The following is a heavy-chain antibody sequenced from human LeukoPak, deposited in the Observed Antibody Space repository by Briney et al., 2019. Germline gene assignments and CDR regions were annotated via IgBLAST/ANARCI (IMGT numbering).Heavy chain of an antibody. J-gene: IGHJ5*02. V-gene: IGHV1-8*01. CDR2: MNPNSGNT. Sequence: ASVKVSCKASGYTFTSYDMNWVRQATGQGLEWMGWMNPNSGNTGYAQKFQGRVTMTRNTSISTAYMELSSLRSEDTAVYYCARVRSGRKVGATKNWFDPWGQGTLVTVSS. D-gene: IGHD1-26*01. CDR1: GYTFTSYD. CDR3: ARVRSGRKVGATKNWFDP.